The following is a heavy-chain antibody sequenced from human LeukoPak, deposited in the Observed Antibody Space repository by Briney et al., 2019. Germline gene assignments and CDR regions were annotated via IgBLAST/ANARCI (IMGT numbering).Heavy chain of an antibody. CDR3: AKDHTFAYYYDSSGYNNGMDY. V-gene: IGHV3-23*01. CDR2: ISGSGGST. D-gene: IGHD3-22*01. CDR1: GFTFSSYG. Sequence: PGGSLRLSCAASGFTFSSYGMSWVRQAPGKGLEWVSAISGSGGSTYYADSVKGRFTISRDNSKNTLYLQMNSLRAEDTAVYYCAKDHTFAYYYDSSGYNNGMDYWGQGTLVTVSS. J-gene: IGHJ4*02.